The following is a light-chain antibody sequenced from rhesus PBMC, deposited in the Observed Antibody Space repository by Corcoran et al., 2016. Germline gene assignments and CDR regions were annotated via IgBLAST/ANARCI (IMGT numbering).Light chain of an antibody. CDR3: MQALELPS. J-gene: IGKJ2*01. Sequence: DIVMTQTPLSLPVTPGEPASISCRSSQSLLDSEDGNTYLDWYLKKQGPSPQLLIYEVSNRAAGVPDRFRGSGSENDFTLKISRVEAEDVGVYYCMQALELPSFGQGTKVEIK. CDR1: QSLLDSEDGNTY. CDR2: EVS. V-gene: IGKV2-104*02.